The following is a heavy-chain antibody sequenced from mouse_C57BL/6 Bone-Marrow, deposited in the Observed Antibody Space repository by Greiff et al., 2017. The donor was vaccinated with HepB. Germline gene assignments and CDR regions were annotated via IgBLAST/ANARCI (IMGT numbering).Heavy chain of an antibody. CDR2: INPGSGGT. D-gene: IGHD4-1*01. V-gene: IGHV1-54*01. J-gene: IGHJ3*01. Sequence: QVQLKESGAELVRPGTSVKVSCKASGYAFTNYLIEWVKQRPGQGLEWIGVINPGSGGTNYNEKFKGKATLTADKSSSTAYMQLSSLTSEDSAVYFCARSLTPRLAYWGQGTLVTVSA. CDR1: GYAFTNYL. CDR3: ARSLTPRLAY.